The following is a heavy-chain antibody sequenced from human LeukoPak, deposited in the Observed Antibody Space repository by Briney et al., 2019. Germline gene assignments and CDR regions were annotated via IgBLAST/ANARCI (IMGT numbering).Heavy chain of an antibody. D-gene: IGHD5-12*01. J-gene: IGHJ5*02. V-gene: IGHV1-24*01. CDR1: GYTLTELS. CDR2: FDPEDGET. Sequence: GATVKISCKASGYTLTELSMHWVRQAPGKGLEWMGGFDPEDGETIYAQKFQGRVTMTEDTSTDTAYMELSSLRSEDTAVYYCATGASLATWKWFDPWGQGTLVTVSS. CDR3: ATGASLATWKWFDP.